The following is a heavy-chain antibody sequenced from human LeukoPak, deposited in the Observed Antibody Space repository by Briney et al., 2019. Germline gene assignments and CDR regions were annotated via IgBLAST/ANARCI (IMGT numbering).Heavy chain of an antibody. CDR1: GFTFSSYG. J-gene: IGHJ3*02. V-gene: IGHV3-33*01. Sequence: PGGSLRLSCAASGFTFSSYGMHWVRQAPGKGLEWVAVIWHDGSNQYYADAVKGRFTISRDNSKNTLYLQMNSLRAEDTAVYFCARAVEMATIFDAFDIWGQGTMVTVSS. CDR3: ARAVEMATIFDAFDI. D-gene: IGHD5-24*01. CDR2: IWHDGSNQ.